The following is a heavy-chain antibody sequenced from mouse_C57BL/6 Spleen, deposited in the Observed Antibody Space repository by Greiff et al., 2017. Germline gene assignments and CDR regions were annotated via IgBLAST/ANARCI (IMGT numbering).Heavy chain of an antibody. D-gene: IGHD3-2*02. CDR1: GFSFNTYA. CDR2: IRSKSNNYAT. V-gene: IGHV10-1*01. Sequence: GGGLVQPKGSLKLSCAASGFSFNTYAMNWVRQAPGKGLEWVARIRSKSNNYATYYADSVKDRFTISRDDSESMLYLQMNNLKTEDKAMYYCVSPDSSGYGYFDVWGTGTTVTVSS. CDR3: VSPDSSGYGYFDV. J-gene: IGHJ1*03.